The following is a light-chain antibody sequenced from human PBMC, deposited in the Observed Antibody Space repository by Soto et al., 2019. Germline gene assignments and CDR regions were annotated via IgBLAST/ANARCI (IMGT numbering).Light chain of an antibody. Sequence: QSALTQPRSVSGSPGQSGTISCTGTSSDVGGYSYVSWYQQHPGKAPKLMIYDVSKRPSGVPDRFSGSKSGNTASLTISGLQSEDEADYYCCSSAGSYSYVFGTGTKVTVL. CDR3: CSSAGSYSYV. CDR2: DVS. CDR1: SSDVGGYSY. J-gene: IGLJ1*01. V-gene: IGLV2-11*01.